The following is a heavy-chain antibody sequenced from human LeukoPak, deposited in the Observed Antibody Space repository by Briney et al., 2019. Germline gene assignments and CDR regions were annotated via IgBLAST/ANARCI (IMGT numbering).Heavy chain of an antibody. CDR3: ARSQYYDILTGYRIEAVIWYFDL. V-gene: IGHV3-30-3*01. CDR2: ISYDGSNK. Sequence: PGGSLRLSCAASGFTFSSYATHWVRQAPGKGLEWVAVISYDGSNKYYADSVKGRFTISRDNSKNTLYLQMNSLRAEDTAVYYCARSQYYDILTGYRIEAVIWYFDLWGRGTLVIVSS. J-gene: IGHJ2*01. CDR1: GFTFSSYA. D-gene: IGHD3-9*01.